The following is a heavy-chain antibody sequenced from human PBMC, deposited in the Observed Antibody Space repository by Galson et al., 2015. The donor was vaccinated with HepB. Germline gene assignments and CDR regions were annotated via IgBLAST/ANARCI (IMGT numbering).Heavy chain of an antibody. Sequence: SLRLSCATSGFSFSDAWMTWVRQAPGKGLEWVGRVKSKPHGETIDYAAPVKGRFFISRDDSRHTAYLQMNGLKTDDTAVYYCCTNGMIGTTNDALDFWGQGTMVTVSS. CDR1: GFSFSDAW. CDR2: VKSKPHGETI. V-gene: IGHV3-15*01. CDR3: CTNGMIGTTNDALDF. D-gene: IGHD1-1*01. J-gene: IGHJ3*01.